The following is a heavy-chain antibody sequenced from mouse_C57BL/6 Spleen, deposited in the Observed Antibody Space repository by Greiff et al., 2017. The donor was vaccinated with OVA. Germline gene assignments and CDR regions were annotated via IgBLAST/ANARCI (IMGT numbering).Heavy chain of an antibody. D-gene: IGHD1-1*01. CDR1: GYTFTSYW. Sequence: QVQLQQPGAELVKPGASVKLSCKASGYTFTSYWMQWVKQRPGQGLEWIGEIDPSDRYTNYNQKFKGKATLTVDTTSSTAYMQLSSLTSEDSAVYYCAKVTTVVEGAMDYWGQGTSVTVSS. V-gene: IGHV1-50*01. J-gene: IGHJ4*01. CDR2: IDPSDRYT. CDR3: AKVTTVVEGAMDY.